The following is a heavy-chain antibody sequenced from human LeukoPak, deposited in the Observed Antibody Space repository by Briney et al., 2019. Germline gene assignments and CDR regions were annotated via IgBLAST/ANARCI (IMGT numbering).Heavy chain of an antibody. CDR1: GYTFTSYY. V-gene: IGHV1-46*01. J-gene: IGHJ4*02. CDR3: ARAGDYCSSTSCYGTFDY. D-gene: IGHD2-2*01. Sequence: ASVTVSCTASGYTFTSYYMHWVRQAPGQGLEWMGIINPSGGSTSYAQKFQGRVTMTRDTSTSTVYMELSSLRSEDTAVYYCARAGDYCSSTSCYGTFDYWGQGTLVTVS. CDR2: INPSGGST.